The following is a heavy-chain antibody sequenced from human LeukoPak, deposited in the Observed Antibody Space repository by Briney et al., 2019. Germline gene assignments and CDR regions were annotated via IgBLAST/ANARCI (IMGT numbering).Heavy chain of an antibody. CDR1: GFTFSSYA. CDR3: ANGNRCTSPNCLGYYYFYMDV. D-gene: IGHD2-8*01. CDR2: FSGSSGTT. V-gene: IGHV3-23*01. J-gene: IGHJ6*03. Sequence: GGSLRLSCAASGFTFSSYAMNWVRQAPGRGLEWVSGFSGSSGTTYYADSVKGRFTISRDNSKNTLYLQMNSLRAEDTAVYYCANGNRCTSPNCLGYYYFYMDVWGKGTTVTVSS.